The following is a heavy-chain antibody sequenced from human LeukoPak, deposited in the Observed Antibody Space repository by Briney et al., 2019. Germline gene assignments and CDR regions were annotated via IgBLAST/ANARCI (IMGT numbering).Heavy chain of an antibody. CDR1: GYTFTSYG. CDR2: ISAYNGNT. Sequence: ASVKVSCKASGYTFTSYGISWVRQAPGQGLEWMGWISAYNGNTNYAQKLQGRVTMTTDTSTSTAYMELRSLRSDDTAVYYCATLKGGEWELANGLLLFDYWGQGTLVTVSS. V-gene: IGHV1-18*01. J-gene: IGHJ4*02. CDR3: ATLKGGEWELANGLLLFDY. D-gene: IGHD1-26*01.